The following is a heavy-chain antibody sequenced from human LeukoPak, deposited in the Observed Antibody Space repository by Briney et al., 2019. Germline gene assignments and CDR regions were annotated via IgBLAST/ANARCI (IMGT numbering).Heavy chain of an antibody. Sequence: GGSLRLSCAASGFTFSSYSMNWVRQAPGKGLGWVSSISSSSSYIYYADSVKGRFTISRDNAKNSLYLQMNSLRAEDTAVYYCARGDTYYYDSSGYYPGAFDIWGQGTMVTVSS. CDR1: GFTFSSYS. D-gene: IGHD3-22*01. CDR3: ARGDTYYYDSSGYYPGAFDI. CDR2: ISSSSSYI. J-gene: IGHJ3*02. V-gene: IGHV3-21*01.